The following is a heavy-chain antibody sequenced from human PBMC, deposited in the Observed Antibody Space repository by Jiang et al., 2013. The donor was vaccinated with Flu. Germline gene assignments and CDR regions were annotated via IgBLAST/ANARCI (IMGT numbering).Heavy chain of an antibody. CDR1: GFTFGDYA. D-gene: IGHD6-19*01. Sequence: EVQLVESGGGLVKPGRSLRLSCTASGFTFGDYAMSWFRQAPGKGLEWVGFIRSKAYGGTTEYAASVKGRFTISRDDSKSIAYLQMNSLKTEDTAVYYCTRDGRIAVAGTGLVSEFDYWGQGTLVHRLL. V-gene: IGHV3-49*05. J-gene: IGHJ4*02. CDR2: IRSKAYGGTT. CDR3: TRDGRIAVAGTGLVSEFDY.